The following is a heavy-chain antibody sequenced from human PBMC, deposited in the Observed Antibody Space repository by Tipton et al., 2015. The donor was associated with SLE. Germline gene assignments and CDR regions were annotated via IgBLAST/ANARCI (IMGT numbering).Heavy chain of an antibody. Sequence: LSLTCTVSGGSISSYYWSWIRQPPGKGLEWVSSISSSSSYIYYADSVKGRFTISRDNAKNSLYLQMNSLRAEDTAVYYCARVATMVRGVRYFDYWGQGTLVTVSS. CDR1: GGSISSYY. V-gene: IGHV3-21*01. D-gene: IGHD3-10*01. J-gene: IGHJ4*02. CDR2: ISSSSSYI. CDR3: ARVATMVRGVRYFDY.